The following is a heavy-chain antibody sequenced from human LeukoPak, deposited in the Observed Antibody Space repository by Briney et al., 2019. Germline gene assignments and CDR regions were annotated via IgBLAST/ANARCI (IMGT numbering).Heavy chain of an antibody. CDR2: IHPNSGDT. CDR3: ARVNSPDDYDSSGYYYFDY. D-gene: IGHD3-22*01. CDR1: GYTFTGYY. V-gene: IGHV1-2*02. J-gene: IGHJ4*02. Sequence: GASVKASCKASGYTFTGYYIYWVRQAPGQGLEWMGWIHPNSGDTNYAQKFQGRVTMTRDTSISTAYMELSRLRSDDTAVYYCARVNSPDDYDSSGYYYFDYWGQGTLVSVSS.